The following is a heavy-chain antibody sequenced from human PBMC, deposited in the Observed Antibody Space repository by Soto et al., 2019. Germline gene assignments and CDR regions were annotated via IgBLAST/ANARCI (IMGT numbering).Heavy chain of an antibody. CDR3: ATSFGSGSRAFAY. CDR1: GDTFNFYT. D-gene: IGHD3-10*01. Sequence: QVQLVQSGAEVKKPGSSVKVSCKASGDTFNFYTINWVRQAPGLGLEWMGRFNPILSFSNSALKFQGRVTLTADKSTSTAYMVLSILRSEDTAIYYCATSFGSGSRAFAYWGQGALVPVSS. V-gene: IGHV1-69*02. CDR2: FNPILSFS. J-gene: IGHJ4*02.